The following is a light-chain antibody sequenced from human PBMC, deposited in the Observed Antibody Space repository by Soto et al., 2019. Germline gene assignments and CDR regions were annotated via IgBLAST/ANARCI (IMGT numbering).Light chain of an antibody. CDR1: ESVSRN. CDR2: DAS. V-gene: IGKV3-15*01. Sequence: EVVITQSPASLSVSPGGRPTLSCRASESVSRNLACYQQKPGQAPRLLLYDASTRATGIPERFSGGGSGTEFTLIISSLQSEDFLVYYCQQYNRWLPITFGQGTRLEI. J-gene: IGKJ5*01. CDR3: QQYNRWLPIT.